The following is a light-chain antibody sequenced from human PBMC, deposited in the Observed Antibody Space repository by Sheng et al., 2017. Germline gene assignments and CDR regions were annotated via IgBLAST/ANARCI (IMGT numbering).Light chain of an antibody. J-gene: IGLJ2*01. V-gene: IGLV7-43*01. Sequence: QTVVTQEPSLTVSPGGTVTLTCASSTGAVTSGYYPNWFQQKPGQAPRALIYNTSNKHSWTLPGSQAPPWGKAALTLSGVQPEDEAEYYCLLYYGGAQPVVFGGRDQADRP. CDR3: LLYYGGAQPVV. CDR2: NTS. CDR1: TGAVTSGYY.